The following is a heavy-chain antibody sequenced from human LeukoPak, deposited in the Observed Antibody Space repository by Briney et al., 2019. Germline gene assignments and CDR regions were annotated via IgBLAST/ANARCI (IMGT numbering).Heavy chain of an antibody. V-gene: IGHV3-23*01. CDR3: ATFLAVIAARDSLYFQH. J-gene: IGHJ1*01. CDR1: GFTFSKYA. Sequence: AGGSLRLSCGASGFTFSKYAMSWVRQAPGKGLEWVSGVSGSGGVTYCADSVKGRFTISRDNSKNTLHLQMNSLRAEDTAVYYCATFLAVIAARDSLYFQHWGQGTLVSVSS. CDR2: VSGSGGVT. D-gene: IGHD6-6*01.